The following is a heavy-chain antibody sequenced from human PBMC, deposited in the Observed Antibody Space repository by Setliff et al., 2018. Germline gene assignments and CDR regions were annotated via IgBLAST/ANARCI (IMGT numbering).Heavy chain of an antibody. CDR1: GFIFSSYS. CDR3: ARSPANGGHDAFDI. J-gene: IGHJ3*02. CDR2: ISPSSTYI. V-gene: IGHV3-21*01. Sequence: PGGSLRLSCAASGFIFSSYSFHWVRQAPGKGLEWVSSISPSSTYIYYADSVEGRFTISRDNAKNSLYLQMNSLGAEDTAVYYCARSPANGGHDAFDIWGQGTMVTVS. D-gene: IGHD6-25*01.